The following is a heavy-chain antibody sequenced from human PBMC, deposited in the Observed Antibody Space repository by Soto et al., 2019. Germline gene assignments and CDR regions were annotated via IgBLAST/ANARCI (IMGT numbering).Heavy chain of an antibody. CDR1: GGSISNYC. V-gene: IGHV4-59*01. J-gene: IGHJ4*02. Sequence: QVQLQESGPRLVRPAETLSLTCIVSGGSISNYCWSWIRQPPGKGLEWIGYIYYSGSTNYNPSLQSRVTISVDTSKNQFSLKLSSVTAADPAVYYCARAVLPATAPFDYWGQGTLVTVSS. D-gene: IGHD2-2*01. CDR2: IYYSGST. CDR3: ARAVLPATAPFDY.